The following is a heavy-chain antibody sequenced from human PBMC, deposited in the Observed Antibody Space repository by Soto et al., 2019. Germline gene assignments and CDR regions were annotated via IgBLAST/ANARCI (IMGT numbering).Heavy chain of an antibody. D-gene: IGHD3-22*01. CDR3: AHSSYHDSSGYYFYYFDY. Sequence: QITLKESGPTLVKPTQTLTLTCTFSGFSLSTSGVGVGWIRQPPGKALEWLALIYWDDDKRYSPSLKSRLTITKDTSKNQVVLTMTNMDPVDTATYYCAHSSYHDSSGYYFYYFDYWGQGTLVTVSS. J-gene: IGHJ4*02. CDR1: GFSLSTSGVG. CDR2: IYWDDDK. V-gene: IGHV2-5*02.